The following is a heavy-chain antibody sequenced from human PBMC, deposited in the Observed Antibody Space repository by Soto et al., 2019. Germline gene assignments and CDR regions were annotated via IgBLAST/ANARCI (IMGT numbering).Heavy chain of an antibody. Sequence: EVQLLDSGGDLVQPGGSLRLSCAASGFTSSSYTMNWVRQAPGKGLEWVSAISGSGSRTYDADFAKGRSTISRDKSKKTVYPQMNSLTVEVTAVYYCAIPHEILLPATAPSDYWGQGTLVTVSS. CDR2: ISGSGSRT. J-gene: IGHJ4*02. D-gene: IGHD1-26*01. CDR1: GFTSSSYT. V-gene: IGHV3-23*01. CDR3: AIPHEILLPATAPSDY.